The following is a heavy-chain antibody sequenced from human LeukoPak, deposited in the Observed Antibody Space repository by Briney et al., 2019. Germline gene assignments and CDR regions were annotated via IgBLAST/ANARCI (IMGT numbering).Heavy chain of an antibody. V-gene: IGHV3-49*03. Sequence: GGSLRLSCTASGFTFGDYAMSWFRQAPRKGLEWVGFIRSKAYGGTTEYAASVKGRFTISRDDSKSIAYLQMNSLKTEDTAVYYCTRDPMVRGVKSAFDIWGQGTMVTVSS. CDR2: IRSKAYGGTT. CDR3: TRDPMVRGVKSAFDI. J-gene: IGHJ3*02. D-gene: IGHD3-10*01. CDR1: GFTFGDYA.